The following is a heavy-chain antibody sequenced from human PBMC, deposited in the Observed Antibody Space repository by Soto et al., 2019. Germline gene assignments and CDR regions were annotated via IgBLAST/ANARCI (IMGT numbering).Heavy chain of an antibody. CDR2: IYPGDSDT. V-gene: IGHV5-51*01. D-gene: IGHD6-13*01. CDR1: GYSFTSYW. J-gene: IGHJ5*02. Sequence: GESLKISCKGSGYSFTSYWIGWVRQMPGKGLEWMGIIYPGDSDTRYSPSFQGQVTISADKSISTAYLQWSSLKASDTAMYYCARRVEAAAGNLWFDPWGQGTLVTVSS. CDR3: ARRVEAAAGNLWFDP.